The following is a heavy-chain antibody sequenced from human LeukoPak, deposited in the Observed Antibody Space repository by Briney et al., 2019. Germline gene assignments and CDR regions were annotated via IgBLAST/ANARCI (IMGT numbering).Heavy chain of an antibody. J-gene: IGHJ4*02. CDR1: GGSLSDQY. Sequence: SETLSLTCAVYGGSLSDQYWSWIRQPPGKGLEWIGEVNHSGSTKYNPSLKSRVTISVDTSKNQFSLNLGSVTAADTAVYYCARGRTVFDYWGQRTMVTVSS. V-gene: IGHV4-34*01. D-gene: IGHD4-17*01. CDR2: VNHSGST. CDR3: ARGRTVFDY.